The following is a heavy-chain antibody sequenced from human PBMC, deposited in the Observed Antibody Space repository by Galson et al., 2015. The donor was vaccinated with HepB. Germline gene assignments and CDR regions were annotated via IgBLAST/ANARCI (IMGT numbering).Heavy chain of an antibody. D-gene: IGHD2-2*02. V-gene: IGHV3-30-3*01. CDR3: ARGDLPAAIRVTPPLGV. CDR2: ISYDGSNK. CDR1: GFTFSSYA. Sequence: SLRLSCAASGFTFSSYAMHWVRQAPGKGLEWVAVISYDGSNKYYADSVKGRFTISRDNSKNTLYLQMNSLGAEDTAVYYCARGDLPAAIRVTPPLGVWGQGTLVTVSS. J-gene: IGHJ4*02.